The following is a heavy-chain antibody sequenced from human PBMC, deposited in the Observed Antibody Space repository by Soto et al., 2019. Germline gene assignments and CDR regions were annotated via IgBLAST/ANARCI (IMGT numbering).Heavy chain of an antibody. CDR1: GFTFSSYA. J-gene: IGHJ4*02. V-gene: IGHV3-23*01. CDR3: AKDTYYYDSSGYYF. Sequence: GGSLRLSCAASGFTFSSYAMSWVRQAPGKGLEWVSAISGSGGSTYYADSVKGRFTISRDNSKNTLYLQMNSLRAEDTAVYYCAKDTYYYDSSGYYFWGQGTLVTVSS. CDR2: ISGSGGST. D-gene: IGHD3-22*01.